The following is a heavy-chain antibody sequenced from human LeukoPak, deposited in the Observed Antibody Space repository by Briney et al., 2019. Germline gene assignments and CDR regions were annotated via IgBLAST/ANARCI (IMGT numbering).Heavy chain of an antibody. CDR2: IRVSDGAR. CDR1: GFTFPTYA. V-gene: IGHV3-23*01. D-gene: IGHD3-10*01. J-gene: IGHJ5*02. CDR3: ARVAWFGELTNWFDP. Sequence: GGSLRLSCVASGFTFPTYAMMWVRQAPGKGLEWVSSIRVSDGARFYADSVKGRFTISRDNSKNTLYLQMNSLRAEDTAVYYCARVAWFGELTNWFDPWGQGTLVTVSS.